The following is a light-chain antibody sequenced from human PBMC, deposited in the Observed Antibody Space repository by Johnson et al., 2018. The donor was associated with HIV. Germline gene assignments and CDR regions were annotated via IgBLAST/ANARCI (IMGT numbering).Light chain of an antibody. Sequence: QSVLTQPPSVSAAPGQKVTISCSGSSSNIGNNYVSWYQQLPGTAPKLLIYENVKRPSGIPDRFSGSKYGTSATLGITGLQTGDEADYYCGTWDSSMSTGGVFGTGTKVTVL. V-gene: IGLV1-51*02. CDR1: SSNIGNNY. CDR2: ENV. CDR3: GTWDSSMSTGGV. J-gene: IGLJ1*01.